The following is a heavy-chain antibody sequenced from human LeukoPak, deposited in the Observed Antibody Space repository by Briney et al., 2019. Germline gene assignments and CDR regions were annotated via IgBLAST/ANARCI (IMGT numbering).Heavy chain of an antibody. J-gene: IGHJ5*02. V-gene: IGHV1-69*04. CDR3: ARTAGFTVYNWFDP. Sequence: SVKVSCKASGGTFSSYAISWVRQAPGQGLEWMGRIIPILGIANYAQKFQGRVTITADKSTSTAYMELSSLRSEDTAVYYCARTAGFTVYNWFDPWGQGTLVTVSS. D-gene: IGHD6-19*01. CDR1: GGTFSSYA. CDR2: IIPILGIA.